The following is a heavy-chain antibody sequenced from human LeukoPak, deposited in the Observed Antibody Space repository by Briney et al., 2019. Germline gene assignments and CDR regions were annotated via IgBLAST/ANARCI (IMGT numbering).Heavy chain of an antibody. Sequence: PGRSLRLSCAASGFTFSSYAMHWVRQAPGKGLEWVAVISYDGSNKYYADSVKGRFTISRDNSKNTLYLQMNSLRAEDTAVYYCARDRIAVAGYFGYWGQGTLVTVSS. V-gene: IGHV3-30-3*01. D-gene: IGHD6-19*01. CDR1: GFTFSSYA. CDR3: ARDRIAVAGYFGY. CDR2: ISYDGSNK. J-gene: IGHJ4*02.